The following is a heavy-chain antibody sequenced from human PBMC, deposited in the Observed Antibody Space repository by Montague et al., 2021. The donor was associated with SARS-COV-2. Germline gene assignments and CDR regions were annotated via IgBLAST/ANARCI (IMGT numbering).Heavy chain of an antibody. CDR1: GGSISNYY. V-gene: IGHV4-59*12. CDR3: ARVKRWYYSSLGVSAPFDY. J-gene: IGHJ4*02. D-gene: IGHD3-10*01. CDR2: IYYSGST. Sequence: SETLSLTCTVSGGSISNYYWSWIRQPPGKGLEWIGDIYYSGSTNYNPSLKSRVTISVDTSKNQFSLKLSSVTAADTAVYYCARVKRWYYSSLGVSAPFDYWGQGTLVTVSS.